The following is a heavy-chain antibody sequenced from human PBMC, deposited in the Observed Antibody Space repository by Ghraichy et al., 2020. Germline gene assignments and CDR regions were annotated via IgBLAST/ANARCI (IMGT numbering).Heavy chain of an antibody. CDR1: GFPFSSYW. Sequence: GESLNISCAASGFPFSSYWMSWVRQAPGKGLEWVANIKQDGSEKYYVDSVKGRFTISRDNAKNSLYLQMNSLRAEDTAVYYCARGGGRLVRSFDYWGQGTLVTVSS. J-gene: IGHJ4*02. CDR2: IKQDGSEK. V-gene: IGHV3-7*01. D-gene: IGHD6-6*01. CDR3: ARGGGRLVRSFDY.